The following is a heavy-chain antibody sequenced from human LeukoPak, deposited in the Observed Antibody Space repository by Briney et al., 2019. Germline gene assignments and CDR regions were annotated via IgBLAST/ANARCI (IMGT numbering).Heavy chain of an antibody. CDR1: GFTFSSYG. Sequence: PGRSLRLSCAASGFTFSSYGMHWVRQAPGRGLEWVAVIWYDGSNKYYADSVKGRFTISRDNSKNTLYLQMNSLRAEDTAVYYCARDQGGGQLWSLDYWGQGTLVTVSS. D-gene: IGHD5-18*01. V-gene: IGHV3-33*01. CDR3: ARDQGGGQLWSLDY. J-gene: IGHJ4*02. CDR2: IWYDGSNK.